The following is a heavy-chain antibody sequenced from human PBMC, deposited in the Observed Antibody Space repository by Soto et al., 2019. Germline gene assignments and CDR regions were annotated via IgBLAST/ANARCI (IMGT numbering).Heavy chain of an antibody. V-gene: IGHV5-51*01. CDR2: IYPGDSDT. CDR1: GYSFTSYW. CDR3: ARSPGIQLWYGFHAFDI. Sequence: ESLKISCKGSGYSFTSYWIGWVRQMPGKGLEWMGIIYPGDSDTRYSPSFQGQVTISADKSISTAYLQWSSLKASDTAMYYCARSPGIQLWYGFHAFDIWGQGTMVTVS. D-gene: IGHD5-18*01. J-gene: IGHJ3*02.